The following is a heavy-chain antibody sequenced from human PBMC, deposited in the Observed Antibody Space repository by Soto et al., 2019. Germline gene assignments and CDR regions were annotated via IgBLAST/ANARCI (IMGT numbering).Heavy chain of an antibody. CDR1: GGSISSSNW. CDR3: ARFIVVVVAATQAGYYFDY. CDR2: IYHSGST. D-gene: IGHD2-15*01. Sequence: QVQLQESGPGLVKPSGTLSLTCAVSGGSISSSNWWSWVRQPPGKGLEWIGAIYHSGSTNYNPSLKSRVTISVDKSKNQFSLKLSSVTAADTAVYYCARFIVVVVAATQAGYYFDYWGQGTLVTVSS. V-gene: IGHV4-4*02. J-gene: IGHJ4*02.